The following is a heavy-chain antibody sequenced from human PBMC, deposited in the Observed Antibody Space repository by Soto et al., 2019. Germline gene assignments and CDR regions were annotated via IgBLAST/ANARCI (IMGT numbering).Heavy chain of an antibody. CDR1: GFTFSSYA. Sequence: EVQLLESGGGLVQPGGSLRLSCAASGFTFSSYAINWVRQAPGKGLEWVSTISGSGDNTYYADSVKGRFTISRDNSKNTLSLQMNTLRAEDTDVYYCAKSGQSSWANMDVWGQGTTVTVSS. CDR2: ISGSGDNT. J-gene: IGHJ6*02. V-gene: IGHV3-23*01. D-gene: IGHD2-2*01. CDR3: AKSGQSSWANMDV.